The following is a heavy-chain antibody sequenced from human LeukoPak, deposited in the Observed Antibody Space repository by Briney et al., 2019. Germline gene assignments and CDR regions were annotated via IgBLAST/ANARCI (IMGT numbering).Heavy chain of an antibody. V-gene: IGHV4-34*01. D-gene: IGHD6-19*01. Sequence: SETLSLTCAVYGGSFSGYYWSWIRQPPGRGLEWIGEINHSRSTNYNPSLKSRVTISVDTSKNQFSLKLSSVTAADTAVYYCARGGIAVAGTLADAFDIWGQGTMVTVSS. CDR3: ARGGIAVAGTLADAFDI. CDR1: GGSFSGYY. J-gene: IGHJ3*02. CDR2: INHSRST.